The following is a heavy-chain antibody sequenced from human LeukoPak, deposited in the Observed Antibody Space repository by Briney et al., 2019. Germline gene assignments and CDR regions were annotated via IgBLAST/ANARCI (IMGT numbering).Heavy chain of an antibody. CDR1: GGSISSGRYY. V-gene: IGHV4-39*01. J-gene: IGHJ4*02. CDR2: LYYGGST. D-gene: IGHD3-9*01. Sequence: PSETLSLTCTVSGGSISSGRYYWGWIRQPPGKGLEWIGSLYYGGSTFYNPSLKSRLTISGDTSKNQFSLTLSSVTAADTAVYYCARQGSLTTYYRHFDNWGQGTLVTVSS. CDR3: ARQGSLTTYYRHFDN.